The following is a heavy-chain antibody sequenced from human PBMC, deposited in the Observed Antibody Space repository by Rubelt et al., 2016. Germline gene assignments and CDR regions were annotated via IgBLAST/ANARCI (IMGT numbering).Heavy chain of an antibody. V-gene: IGHV4-31*03. Sequence: QVQLQESGPGLVKPSQTLSLTCTVSGGSISSGGYYWSWIRQHPGKGLEWIGYIYYSGSTYYNPSLKRRVTISVYTSKNQFSLKLSSVTAADTAVYYCAREDPLLRFPFDIWGQGTMVTVSS. D-gene: IGHD3-3*01. CDR3: AREDPLLRFPFDI. CDR2: IYYSGST. J-gene: IGHJ3*02. CDR1: GGSISSGGYY.